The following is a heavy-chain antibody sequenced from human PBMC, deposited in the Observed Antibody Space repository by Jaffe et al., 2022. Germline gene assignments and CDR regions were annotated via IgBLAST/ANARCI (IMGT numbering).Heavy chain of an antibody. CDR3: ARAPHYDLYYYYMDV. J-gene: IGHJ6*03. CDR2: IKQDGSEK. Sequence: EVQLVESGGGLVQPGGSLRLSCAASGFTFSSYWMSWVRQAPGKGLEWVANIKQDGSEKYYVDSVKGRFTISRDNAKNSLYLQMNSLRAEDTAVYYCARAPHYDLYYYYMDVWGKGTTVTVSS. V-gene: IGHV3-7*01. D-gene: IGHD3-3*01. CDR1: GFTFSSYW.